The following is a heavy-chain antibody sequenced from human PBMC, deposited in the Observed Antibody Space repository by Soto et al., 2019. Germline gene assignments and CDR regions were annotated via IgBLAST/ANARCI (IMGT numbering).Heavy chain of an antibody. CDR3: ARHSLGYCSGGSCQRSNWFDP. V-gene: IGHV4-39*01. J-gene: IGHJ5*02. CDR2: IYYSGST. D-gene: IGHD2-15*01. Sequence: PSETLSLTCTVSGGSISSGGYYWSWIRQHPGKGLEWIGYIYYSGSTYYNPSLKSRVTISVDTSKNQFSLKLSSVTAADTAVYYCARHSLGYCSGGSCQRSNWFDPWGQGTLVTVSS. CDR1: GGSISSGGYY.